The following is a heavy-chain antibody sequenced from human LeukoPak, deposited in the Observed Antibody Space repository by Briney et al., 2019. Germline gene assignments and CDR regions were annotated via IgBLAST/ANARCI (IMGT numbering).Heavy chain of an antibody. V-gene: IGHV1-2*02. CDR2: INPNSGGT. Sequence: ASVKVSCKASGYTFTGYYMHWVRQAPGQGLEWMGWINPNSGGTNYAQKFQGRVTMTEDTSTDTAYMDVSSLRSEDTAVYYCVSIDLDSWGQGTLVTVSS. D-gene: IGHD3-16*02. J-gene: IGHJ4*02. CDR3: VSIDLDS. CDR1: GYTFTGYY.